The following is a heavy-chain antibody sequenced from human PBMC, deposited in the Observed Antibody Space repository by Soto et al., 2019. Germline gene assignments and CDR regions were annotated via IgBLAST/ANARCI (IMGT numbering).Heavy chain of an antibody. CDR1: GYTFTGYY. CDR2: INPNSGGT. D-gene: IGHD2-15*01. CDR3: ARGIGYCSGGSCYSYYFDI. J-gene: IGHJ4*02. Sequence: ASVKVSCKASGYTFTGYYMHWVRQAPGQGLEWMGWINPNSGGTNYAQKFQGRVTMTRDTSISTAYMELSRLRSDDTAVYYCARGIGYCSGGSCYSYYFDIWGQGTLVTVSS. V-gene: IGHV1-2*02.